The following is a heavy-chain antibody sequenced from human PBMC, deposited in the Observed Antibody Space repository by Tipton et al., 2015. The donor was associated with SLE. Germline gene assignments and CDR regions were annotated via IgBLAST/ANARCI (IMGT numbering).Heavy chain of an antibody. Sequence: TLSLTCAVSGYSISSGYYWGWIRQPPGKGLEWIGSIYHSGSTYYNPSLKSRVTISVDTSKNQFSLKLSSVTAADTAVYYCARGRDITMIVVVANDAFDIWGQGTMVTVSS. CDR2: IYHSGST. D-gene: IGHD3-22*01. CDR1: GYSISSGYY. V-gene: IGHV4-38-2*01. CDR3: ARGRDITMIVVVANDAFDI. J-gene: IGHJ3*02.